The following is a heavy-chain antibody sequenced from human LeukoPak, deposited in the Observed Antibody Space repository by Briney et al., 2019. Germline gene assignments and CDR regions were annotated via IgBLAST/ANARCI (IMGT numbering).Heavy chain of an antibody. CDR3: ARDNEEIVVVPAAIDY. CDR1: GFTFSGYA. V-gene: IGHV3-30*04. CDR2: ISYDGSNK. Sequence: PGRSLRLSCAASGFTFSGYAMHWVRQAPGKGLEWVAVISYDGSNKYYADSVKGRFTISRDNSKNTLYLQMNSLRAEDTAVYYCARDNEEIVVVPAAIDYWGQGTLVTVSS. D-gene: IGHD2-2*01. J-gene: IGHJ4*02.